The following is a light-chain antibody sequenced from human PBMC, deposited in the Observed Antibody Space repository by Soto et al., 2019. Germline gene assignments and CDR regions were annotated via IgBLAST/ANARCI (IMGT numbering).Light chain of an antibody. J-gene: IGKJ1*01. Sequence: DIVMTQSPDSLAVSLGARTTINCRSSQSVLHRSKRKNYLAWYQQKAGQPPKLLISWASTRESGVPDRFSGSGSGTDFTLTISSLQAEDVATYYCQQYYSGRTFGQGTKVEI. CDR2: WAS. V-gene: IGKV4-1*01. CDR1: QSVLHRSKRKNY. CDR3: QQYYSGRT.